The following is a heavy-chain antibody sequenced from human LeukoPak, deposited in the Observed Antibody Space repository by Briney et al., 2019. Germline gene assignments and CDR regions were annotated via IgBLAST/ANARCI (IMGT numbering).Heavy chain of an antibody. CDR2: IGGSGDTT. CDR1: GFTFSNSA. CDR3: AKMRYSGSYPFDY. D-gene: IGHD1-26*01. V-gene: IGHV3-23*01. J-gene: IGHJ4*02. Sequence: GGSLRLSCAASGFTFSNSAVSWVRQAPGKGLEWVSAIGGSGDTTYYADSVKGRFTISRDNSKNTLYLQMNSLRVEDTAVYYCAKMRYSGSYPFDYWGQGALVTVSS.